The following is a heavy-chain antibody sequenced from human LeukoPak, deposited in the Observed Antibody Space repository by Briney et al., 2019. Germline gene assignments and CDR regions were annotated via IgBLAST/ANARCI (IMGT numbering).Heavy chain of an antibody. D-gene: IGHD3-22*01. Sequence: ASVKVSCKASGYTFTDYYMHWVRQAPGQGLEWMGWINPNSGGTNYAQKFQGRVTMTRDTSISTAYMELSRLRSDDTAVYYCARENYDSSGYNFDYWGQGTLVTVSS. V-gene: IGHV1-2*02. J-gene: IGHJ4*02. CDR3: ARENYDSSGYNFDY. CDR2: INPNSGGT. CDR1: GYTFTDYY.